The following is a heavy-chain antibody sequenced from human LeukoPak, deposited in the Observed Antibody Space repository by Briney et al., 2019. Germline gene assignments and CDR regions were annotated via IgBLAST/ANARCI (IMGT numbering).Heavy chain of an antibody. CDR3: AKGTTVVTFPGDY. CDR1: RFTFSTYA. V-gene: IGHV3-23*01. D-gene: IGHD4-23*01. Sequence: GGSLRLSCAASRFTFSTYAMTWVRQAPGKGPEWVSAMTDSGGSTYYADSVKGRFTISRDNSKNTLYLQMNSLRAEDTAVYYCAKGTTVVTFPGDYWGQGTLVTVSS. CDR2: MTDSGGST. J-gene: IGHJ4*02.